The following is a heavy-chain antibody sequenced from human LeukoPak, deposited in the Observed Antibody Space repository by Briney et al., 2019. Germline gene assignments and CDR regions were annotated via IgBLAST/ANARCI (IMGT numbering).Heavy chain of an antibody. Sequence: SETLSLTCTVSGGSISNYYWSWIRQPPGKGLEWIGYVYYTGITDYSPSLRSRVTISVDSSKNQFSLNLRSVTAADTAIYYCARDSPVPNIWGQGTMVTVSS. CDR2: VYYTGIT. V-gene: IGHV4-59*01. CDR1: GGSISNYY. J-gene: IGHJ3*01. CDR3: ARDSPVPNI.